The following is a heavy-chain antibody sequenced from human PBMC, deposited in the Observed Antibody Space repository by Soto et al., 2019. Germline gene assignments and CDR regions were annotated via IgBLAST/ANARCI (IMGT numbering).Heavy chain of an antibody. CDR1: GFTFSSYW. D-gene: IGHD3-10*01. V-gene: IGHV3-7*01. Sequence: GSLRLSCAASGFTFSSYWMSWVRQAPGKGLEWVANIKQDGSEKYYVDSVKGRFTISRDNAKNSLYLQMNSLRAEDTAVYYCAREVTMVRGDNWFDPWGQGTLVTVSS. CDR2: IKQDGSEK. J-gene: IGHJ5*02. CDR3: AREVTMVRGDNWFDP.